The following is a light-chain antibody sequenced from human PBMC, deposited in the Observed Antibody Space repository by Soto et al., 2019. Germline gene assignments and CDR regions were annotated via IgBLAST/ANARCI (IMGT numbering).Light chain of an antibody. CDR2: EGG. CDR1: SSDVGSYNL. CDR3: CSYAVSGIPV. V-gene: IGLV2-23*01. Sequence: QSALTQPASVSGSPVQSITISCTGTSSDVGSYNLVSWYQQHPGKAPKLMIYEGGKRPSGVSNRFSGSKSGNTASLTISGLQAEDEADYYCCSYAVSGIPVFGGGTKLTVL. J-gene: IGLJ2*01.